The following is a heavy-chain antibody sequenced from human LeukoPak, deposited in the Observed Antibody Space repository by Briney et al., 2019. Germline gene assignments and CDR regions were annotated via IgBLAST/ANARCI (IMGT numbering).Heavy chain of an antibody. CDR2: ISGSGGST. Sequence: GGSLRLSCAASGFTFSSYGMSWVRQAPGKGLEWVSAISGSGGSTYYADSVKGRFTISRDNAKNSLYLQMNSLRAEDTAVYYCAGTVEMATTGPSGVGFDYWGQGTLVTVSS. CDR1: GFTFSSYG. CDR3: AGTVEMATTGPSGVGFDY. J-gene: IGHJ4*02. D-gene: IGHD5-24*01. V-gene: IGHV3-23*01.